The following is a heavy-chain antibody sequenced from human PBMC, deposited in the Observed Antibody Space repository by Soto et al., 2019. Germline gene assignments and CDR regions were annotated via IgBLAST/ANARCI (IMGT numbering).Heavy chain of an antibody. D-gene: IGHD3-3*01. Sequence: GGSLRLSCAASEFMFSDFGMSWVRQAPGKGLEWVSVISGSGDATYYAASVKGRFTLSRDNSKNTLYLQMNSLTVADTAVYYCAKKVTIYAVDPADYWGQGTQVTVSS. J-gene: IGHJ4*02. V-gene: IGHV3-23*01. CDR2: ISGSGDAT. CDR1: EFMFSDFG. CDR3: AKKVTIYAVDPADY.